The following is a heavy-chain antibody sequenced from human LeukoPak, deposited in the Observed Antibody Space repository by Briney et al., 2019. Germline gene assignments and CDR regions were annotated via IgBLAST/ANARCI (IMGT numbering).Heavy chain of an antibody. V-gene: IGHV3-23*01. CDR2: IVGSGGNM. D-gene: IGHD2-2*01. J-gene: IGHJ4*02. CDR1: GFSFSSYA. Sequence: GGSLRPSCAASGFSFSSYAMSWVRLAPGKGLEWVSAIVGSGGNMYYADSVKGRFTISRDNFKSTLYLQMNSLRAEDTAFYYCAKGLTWDSTSCSDWGQGTLVTVSS. CDR3: AKGLTWDSTSCSD.